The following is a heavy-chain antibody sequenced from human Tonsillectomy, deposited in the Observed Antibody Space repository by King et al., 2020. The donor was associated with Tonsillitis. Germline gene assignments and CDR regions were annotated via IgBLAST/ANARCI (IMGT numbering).Heavy chain of an antibody. CDR3: AAGRGYVGFIYY. V-gene: IGHV3-64D*06. J-gene: IGHJ4*02. CDR2: ISSNGGST. D-gene: IGHD5-12*01. Sequence: VQLVESGGGLVQPGGSLRLSCSASGFTFSSYAMHWVRQAPGKGLEYVSAISSNGGSTYYEDSVKGRFTISRDNSKNTLYLQMSSLRAEDTAVYYCAAGRGYVGFIYYWGQGTLVTVSS. CDR1: GFTFSSYA.